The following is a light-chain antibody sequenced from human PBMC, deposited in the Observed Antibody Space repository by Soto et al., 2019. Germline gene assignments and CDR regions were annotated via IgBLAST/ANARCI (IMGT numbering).Light chain of an antibody. CDR2: GSS. V-gene: IGLV1-40*01. Sequence: QSVLAQPPSVSGAPGQRVTISCTGSSSNIGAGYDVHLYQHVPGTAPRLLIFGSSNRPSGVPDRFSGSKSGPSAFLAITGLRAEDEADYYCQSYYNSLSGSGVFGTGTKVTVL. CDR1: SSNIGAGYD. CDR3: QSYYNSLSGSGV. J-gene: IGLJ1*01.